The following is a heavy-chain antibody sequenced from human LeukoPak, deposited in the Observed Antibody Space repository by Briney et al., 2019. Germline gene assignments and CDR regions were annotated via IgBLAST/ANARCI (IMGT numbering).Heavy chain of an antibody. Sequence: SETLSLTCTVSGGSISGSYWSWIRQPPGKGLEWIGYIYYSGSTNYNPSLKSRVTISVDTSKNQFSLKPSSVTAADTAVYYCARVRAGDLVPYYYYMDVWGKGTTVTVSS. CDR3: ARVRAGDLVPYYYYMDV. J-gene: IGHJ6*03. V-gene: IGHV4-59*01. D-gene: IGHD4-17*01. CDR2: IYYSGST. CDR1: GGSISGSY.